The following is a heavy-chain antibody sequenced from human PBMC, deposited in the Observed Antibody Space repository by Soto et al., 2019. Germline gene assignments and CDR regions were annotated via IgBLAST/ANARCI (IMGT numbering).Heavy chain of an antibody. V-gene: IGHV6-1*01. D-gene: IGHD6-19*01. CDR1: GDSVSSNSAA. Sequence: SQTLSLTCVISGDSVSSNSAAWNWIRQSPSRGLEWLGRTYYRSKWYNDYAVSVESRITINPDTSKNQFSLQLNSVTPEDTAVYYCARDTEYSSGWPFDYWGQGNLVTVSS. J-gene: IGHJ4*02. CDR2: TYYRSKWYN. CDR3: ARDTEYSSGWPFDY.